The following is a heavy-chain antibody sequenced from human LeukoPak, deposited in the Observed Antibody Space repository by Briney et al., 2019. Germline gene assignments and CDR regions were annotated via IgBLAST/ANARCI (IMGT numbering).Heavy chain of an antibody. CDR1: GASISSYY. CDR3: ARDPYGDTAFDY. CDR2: IYYGGST. D-gene: IGHD4-17*01. Sequence: SETLSLTCSVSGASISSYYWSWIRQPPGKGLEWIGYIYYGGSTNYNPSLKSRVTISVDTSKNQFSLKLSSVTAADTAVYYCARDPYGDTAFDYWGQGTLVTVSS. J-gene: IGHJ4*02. V-gene: IGHV4-59*01.